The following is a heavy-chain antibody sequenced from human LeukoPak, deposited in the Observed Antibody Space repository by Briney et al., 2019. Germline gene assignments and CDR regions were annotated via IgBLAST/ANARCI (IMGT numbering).Heavy chain of an antibody. Sequence: SETLSLTCTVSGGSITSYFWTWIRQPPGKGLEWIGYIYHSGSTTYNPSLKSRVTISADTSKSQLSLKLRSVTAADTAVYYCAQKAPFSPEYSQHWGQGTLVTVSS. CDR2: IYHSGST. J-gene: IGHJ1*01. V-gene: IGHV4-59*01. CDR1: GGSITSYF. D-gene: IGHD2/OR15-2a*01. CDR3: AQKAPFSPEYSQH.